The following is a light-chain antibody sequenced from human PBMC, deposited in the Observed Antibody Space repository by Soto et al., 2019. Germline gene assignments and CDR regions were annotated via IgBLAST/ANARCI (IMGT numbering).Light chain of an antibody. CDR3: QQYGSSPWT. CDR1: QSVTNN. J-gene: IGKJ1*01. CDR2: GAS. Sequence: EIVMTQSPATLSVSPGESATLSCRASQSVTNNLAWYQQKPGQAPRLLIYGASTRATGFPARFSGSGSGTEFTLTISSLQSEDFAVYYCQQYGSSPWTFGQGTKVEIK. V-gene: IGKV3-15*01.